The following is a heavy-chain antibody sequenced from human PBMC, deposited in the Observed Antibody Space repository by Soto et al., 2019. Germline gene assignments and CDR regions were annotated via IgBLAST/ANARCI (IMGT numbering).Heavy chain of an antibody. V-gene: IGHV1-69*01. CDR3: ARADSTMVRGGRAGFDP. J-gene: IGHJ5*02. D-gene: IGHD3-10*01. Sequence: QVQLVQSGAEVKKPGSSVKVSCKASGGTFSSYAISWVRQAPVQGLEWMGGSIHIFGTANYAQKFQGRDTNTADEATSTGYREQSSLSSEDTAVYDCARADSTMVRGGRAGFDPWGQATRVTVTS. CDR1: GGTFSSYA. CDR2: SIHIFGTA.